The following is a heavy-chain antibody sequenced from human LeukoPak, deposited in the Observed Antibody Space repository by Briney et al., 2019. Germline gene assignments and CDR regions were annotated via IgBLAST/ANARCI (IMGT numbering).Heavy chain of an antibody. CDR3: TRSTSGYYSDY. J-gene: IGHJ4*02. Sequence: GRSLKLSCAASGFTFSGSAMHWVRQASGKGLEWVGRIRSKANSYATAYAASVKGRFTISRDDSKNTAYLQMNSLKTEDTAVYYCTRSTSGYYSDYWGQGTLVTVSS. CDR1: GFTFSGSA. D-gene: IGHD3-22*01. V-gene: IGHV3-73*01. CDR2: IRSKANSYAT.